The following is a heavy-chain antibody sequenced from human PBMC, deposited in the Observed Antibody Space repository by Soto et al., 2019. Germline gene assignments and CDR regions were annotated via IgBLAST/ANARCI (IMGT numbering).Heavy chain of an antibody. Sequence: QVQLVQSGAEVKKPGSSVKVSCKASGGTFSSYTISWVRQAPGQGLEWMGRIIPILGIANYAQKFQGRVTITADKSTSTADMELSSLRSEDTAVYYCARDKKGYGMDVWGQGTTVTVSS. CDR2: IIPILGIA. V-gene: IGHV1-69*08. CDR3: ARDKKGYGMDV. J-gene: IGHJ6*02. CDR1: GGTFSSYT.